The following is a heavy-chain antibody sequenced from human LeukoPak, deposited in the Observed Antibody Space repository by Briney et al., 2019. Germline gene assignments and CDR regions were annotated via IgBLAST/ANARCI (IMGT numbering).Heavy chain of an antibody. D-gene: IGHD3-9*01. Sequence: GGSLRLSCAASGFTFSSYWMHWVRQAPGKGLVWVSRIKTDGSSTTYADSVKGRFTISRDNAKNTLYLQMNSPRVEDTAVYYCARTGYLYGMDVWGQGTTVTVSS. V-gene: IGHV3-74*01. J-gene: IGHJ6*02. CDR3: ARTGYLYGMDV. CDR2: IKTDGSST. CDR1: GFTFSSYW.